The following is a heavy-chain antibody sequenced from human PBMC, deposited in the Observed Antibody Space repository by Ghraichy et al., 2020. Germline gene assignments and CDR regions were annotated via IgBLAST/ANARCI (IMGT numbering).Heavy chain of an antibody. CDR1: GDSISSTHYY. D-gene: IGHD4-17*01. V-gene: IGHV4-39*02. CDR2: ISYRGST. CDR3: MKDHGDFGAGRWFDP. Sequence: SETLSLTCSVSGDSISSTHYYWGWIRQPPGKGLEWIGSISYRGSTYSNPSLKSRVTLSVDTSKNQFSLKVTSMTAADTAVYFCMKDHGDFGAGRWFDPWGLGNMVTVSS. J-gene: IGHJ5*02.